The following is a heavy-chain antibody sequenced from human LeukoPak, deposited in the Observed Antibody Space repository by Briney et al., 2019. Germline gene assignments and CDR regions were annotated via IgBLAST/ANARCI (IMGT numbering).Heavy chain of an antibody. J-gene: IGHJ4*02. CDR1: GYTFTGYY. CDR3: ASLNYYDSSGYYSVVDY. V-gene: IGHV1-2*02. D-gene: IGHD3-22*01. CDR2: IYPNSGGT. Sequence: ASVKVSCKASGYTFTGYYMNWVRQAPGQGLEWMGWIYPNSGGTNYAQKFQGRVTMTRDTSISTAYMELSRLRSDDTAVYYCASLNYYDSSGYYSVVDYWGQGTLVTVSS.